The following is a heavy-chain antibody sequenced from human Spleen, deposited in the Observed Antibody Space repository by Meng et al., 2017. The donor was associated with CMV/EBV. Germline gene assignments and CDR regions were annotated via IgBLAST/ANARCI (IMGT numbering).Heavy chain of an antibody. CDR3: AGLAYCGGDCYSDY. Sequence: GESLKISCAASGFTFSSYSMNWVRQAPGKGLEWVSSISSSSSYIYYADSVKGRFTISRDNAKNSLYLQMNSLRAEDTAVYYCAGLAYCGGDCYSDYWGQGTLVTVSS. V-gene: IGHV3-21*01. D-gene: IGHD2-21*01. CDR2: ISSSSSYI. CDR1: GFTFSSYS. J-gene: IGHJ4*02.